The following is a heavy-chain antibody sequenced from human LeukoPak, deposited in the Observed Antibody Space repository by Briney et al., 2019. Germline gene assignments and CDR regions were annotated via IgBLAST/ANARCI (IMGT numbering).Heavy chain of an antibody. J-gene: IGHJ3*02. D-gene: IGHD2-2*02. CDR2: IYPGDSDT. CDR3: ARNLVPAAIVDAFDI. V-gene: IGHV5-51*01. CDR1: GYSFTSYW. Sequence: GESLKISCKGSGYSFTSYWIGWVRQIPGKGLEWMGIIYPGDSDTRYSPSFQGQVTISADKSISTAYLQWSSLKASDTAMYYCARNLVPAAIVDAFDIRGQGTMVTVSS.